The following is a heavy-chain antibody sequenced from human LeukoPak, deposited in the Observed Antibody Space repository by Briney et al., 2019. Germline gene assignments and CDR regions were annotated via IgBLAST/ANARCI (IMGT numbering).Heavy chain of an antibody. CDR3: ARDLASTSNWEFDY. Sequence: GASVKVSCEASGYTFTDSFIHWLRQAPGQGPEWMGRMNAKSGVTMYAQTLQDRVTMTRDTSISTAYMELSRLTSDDTALYYYARDLASTSNWEFDYWGQGTMVTVSS. CDR1: GYTFTDSF. D-gene: IGHD7-27*01. CDR2: MNAKSGVT. V-gene: IGHV1-2*06. J-gene: IGHJ4*02.